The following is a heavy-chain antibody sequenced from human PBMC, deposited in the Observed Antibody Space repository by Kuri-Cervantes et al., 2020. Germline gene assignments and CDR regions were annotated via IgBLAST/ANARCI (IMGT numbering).Heavy chain of an antibody. CDR1: GFTFSSYG. D-gene: IGHD6-13*01. CDR2: ISYDGSNK. CDR3: ARARLAAAGHYGMDV. Sequence: GESLKISCAASGFTFSSYGMHWVRQAPGKGLEWVAVISYDGSNKYYADSVKGRFTISRDNSKNTLYLQMNSLRAEDTAVYYCARARLAAAGHYGMDVWGQGTTVTVSS. V-gene: IGHV3-30*03. J-gene: IGHJ6*02.